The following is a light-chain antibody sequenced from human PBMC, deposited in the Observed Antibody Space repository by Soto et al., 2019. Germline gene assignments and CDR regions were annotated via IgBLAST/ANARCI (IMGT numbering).Light chain of an antibody. J-gene: IGLJ3*02. CDR1: SSDVGAYNS. Sequence: QSALTQPASVSGSPGQSITISCTGTSSDVGAYNSVSWYQQHPGKAPKLMIYDVSNRPSGVSNRFSGSKSGNTASLTISGXXXXXXXXXYCSSYTSSSTVVFGGGTKLTV. CDR3: SSYTSSSTVV. CDR2: DVS. V-gene: IGLV2-14*01.